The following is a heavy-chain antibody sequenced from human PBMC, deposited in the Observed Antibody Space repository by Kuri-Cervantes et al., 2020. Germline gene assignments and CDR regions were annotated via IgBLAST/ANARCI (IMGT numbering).Heavy chain of an antibody. Sequence: SVKVSCKASGYTFTSYGISWVRQAPGQGLEWMGWISAYNGNTNYAQKLQGRVTMTTDTSTSTAYMELRSLRSDDTAVYYCARDHPQVITMIVVDYYYYYGMDVWGQGTTVTVSS. CDR3: ARDHPQVITMIVVDYYYYYGMDV. CDR1: GYTFTSYG. CDR2: ISAYNGNT. V-gene: IGHV1-18*01. J-gene: IGHJ6*02. D-gene: IGHD3-22*01.